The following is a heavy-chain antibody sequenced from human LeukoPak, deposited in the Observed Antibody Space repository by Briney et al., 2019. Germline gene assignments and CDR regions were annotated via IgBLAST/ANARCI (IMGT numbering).Heavy chain of an antibody. V-gene: IGHV1-2*02. CDR1: GYTFTGYY. D-gene: IGHD3-22*01. Sequence: ASVKVSCKASGYTFTGYYMHWVRQAPGQGLEWMGWINPNSGGTNYAQKFQGRVTMTRDTSISTAYMELSRRSSDDTAVYYCARRATYYYDSSGYYSPYYYYYMDVWGKGTTVTVSS. J-gene: IGHJ6*03. CDR2: INPNSGGT. CDR3: ARRATYYYDSSGYYSPYYYYYMDV.